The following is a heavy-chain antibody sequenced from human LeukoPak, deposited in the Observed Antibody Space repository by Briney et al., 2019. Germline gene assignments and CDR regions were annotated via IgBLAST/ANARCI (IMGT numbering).Heavy chain of an antibody. CDR3: ARATRGYCSGGSCYGMDV. J-gene: IGHJ6*02. V-gene: IGHV3-30-3*01. Sequence: GGSLRLSCAASGFTFSSYAMHWVRQAPGKGLEWGAVISYDGSNKYYADSVKGRFTISRDNSKNTLYLQMNSLRAEDTAVYYCARATRGYCSGGSCYGMDVWGQGTTVTVSS. D-gene: IGHD2-15*01. CDR1: GFTFSSYA. CDR2: ISYDGSNK.